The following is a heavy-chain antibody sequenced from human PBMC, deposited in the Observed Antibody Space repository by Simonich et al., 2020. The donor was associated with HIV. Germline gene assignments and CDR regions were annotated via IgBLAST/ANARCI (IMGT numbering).Heavy chain of an antibody. V-gene: IGHV4-34*01. J-gene: IGHJ1*01. CDR3: ARLTAGGLGEYFQH. CDR1: GGSLSGYY. D-gene: IGHD6-13*01. CDR2: INHSGST. Sequence: QVQLQQWGAGLLKPSETLSLTCAVYGGSLSGYYWSWIRPPPGKGLEWIGEINHSGSTNYNPSLKSRVTIAVDTSKNQFSLKLSSVTAADTAVYYCARLTAGGLGEYFQHWGQGTLVTVSS.